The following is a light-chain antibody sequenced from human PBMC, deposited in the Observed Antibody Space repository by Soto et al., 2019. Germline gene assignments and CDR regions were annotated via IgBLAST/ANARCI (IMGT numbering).Light chain of an antibody. Sequence: IVRTQSPATLSLSPGERATLSCRASQSVSSNLAWYKQKPGQAPRLLIYGASTRATGIPARFSGSGSGTDFTLTISSLKSEDFEVYYCQQYNNWPLTFGQGTKVDIK. J-gene: IGKJ1*01. CDR3: QQYNNWPLT. CDR2: GAS. V-gene: IGKV3-15*01. CDR1: QSVSSN.